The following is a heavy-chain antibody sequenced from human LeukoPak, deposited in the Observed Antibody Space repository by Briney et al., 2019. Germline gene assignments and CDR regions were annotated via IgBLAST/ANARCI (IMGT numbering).Heavy chain of an antibody. CDR1: GFTFDTYN. CDR2: FSSSYSYI. Sequence: PGGSLRLSCAASGFTFDTYNMNWVRQAPGKGLGWVSSFSSSYSYIYYADSVKGRFTISRDNAKNSLCLQMNSLRAEDTAVYYCARERYYDSSGYYYLDAFDIWGQGTLVTVSS. D-gene: IGHD3-22*01. V-gene: IGHV3-21*01. J-gene: IGHJ4*02. CDR3: ARERYYDSSGYYYLDAFDI.